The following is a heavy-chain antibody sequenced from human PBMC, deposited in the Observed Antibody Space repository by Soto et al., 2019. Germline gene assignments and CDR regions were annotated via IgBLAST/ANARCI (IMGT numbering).Heavy chain of an antibody. CDR3: ARSPFYYSSSLYYYYYYMDV. J-gene: IGHJ6*03. V-gene: IGHV4-61*01. CDR1: GGSVSSGSYY. CDR2: IYYSGST. D-gene: IGHD6-13*01. Sequence: SETLSLTCTVSGGSVSSGSYYWSWIRQPPGKGLERIGYIYYSGSTNYNPSLKSRVTISVDTSKNQFSLKLSSVTAADTAVYYCARSPFYYSSSLYYYYYYMDVWGKGTTVTVSS.